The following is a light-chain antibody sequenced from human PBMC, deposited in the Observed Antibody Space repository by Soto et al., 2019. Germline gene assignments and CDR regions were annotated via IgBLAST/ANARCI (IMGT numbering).Light chain of an antibody. V-gene: IGLV3-21*04. CDR3: QVWDSSSDHHYV. CDR2: YDS. J-gene: IGLJ1*01. Sequence: SYELTQPHSVSVAPGKTARITCGGNNIGSKSVHWYQQKPGQAPVLVIYYDSDRPSGIPERFSGSNSGNTATLNISRVEAGDEADYYCQVWDSSSDHHYVFGTGTKLTVL. CDR1: NIGSKS.